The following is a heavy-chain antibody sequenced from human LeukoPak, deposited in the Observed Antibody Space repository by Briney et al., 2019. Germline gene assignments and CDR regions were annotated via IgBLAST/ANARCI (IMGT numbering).Heavy chain of an antibody. D-gene: IGHD3-3*01. CDR3: ARGRVRFFLVCRYFDY. CDR2: INHSGST. CDR1: GGSFSGYY. J-gene: IGHJ4*02. V-gene: IGHV4-34*01. Sequence: SETLSLTCAVYGGSFSGYYWSWLRQPPGKGLEWIGEINHSGSTNYNPSLKSRVTISVDTSKNQFALKLSSVTAADTAVYYCARGRVRFFLVCRYFDYWGQGTLVTVSS.